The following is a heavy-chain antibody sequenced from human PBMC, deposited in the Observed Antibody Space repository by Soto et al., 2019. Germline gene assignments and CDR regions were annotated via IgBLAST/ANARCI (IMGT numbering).Heavy chain of an antibody. J-gene: IGHJ6*02. CDR1: GFALSTYW. CDR2: IKFDGSST. V-gene: IGHV3-74*01. Sequence: PVGSLRLSCAASGFALSTYWMHWVRQAPGKGLLWVARIKFDGSSTYSADSVKGRFTISRDDAKNTLYLQMNGLRVDDTAVYYCARGAKKIYGMDVWGQGTTVTVSS. CDR3: ARGAKKIYGMDV.